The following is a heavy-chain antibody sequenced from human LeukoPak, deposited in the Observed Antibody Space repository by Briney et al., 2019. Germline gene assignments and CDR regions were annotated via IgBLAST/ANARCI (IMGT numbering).Heavy chain of an antibody. Sequence: GGSLRLSCAASGFTFSSYSMNWVRQAPGKGLEWVSSISRSSSYIYYADSVKGRFTISRDNAKNSLYLQMNSLRAEDTAVYYCARLKEGVFSGYDLGIDYWGQGTLVTVSS. J-gene: IGHJ4*02. D-gene: IGHD5-12*01. CDR1: GFTFSSYS. CDR3: ARLKEGVFSGYDLGIDY. V-gene: IGHV3-21*01. CDR2: ISRSSSYI.